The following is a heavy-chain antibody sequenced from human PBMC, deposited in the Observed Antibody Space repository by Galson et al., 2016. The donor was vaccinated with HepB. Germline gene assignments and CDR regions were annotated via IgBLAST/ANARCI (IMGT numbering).Heavy chain of an antibody. J-gene: IGHJ4*02. Sequence: SLRLSCAASGFTFSSYAMSWVRQAPGKGLEWVSSISGDGAPSYVASMKGRFTISRDNSKDPLYLQMISLRAEDTAVYYCARDRGFYSSTWDWGQGTLVTVSS. CDR1: GFTFSSYA. D-gene: IGHD2-2*01. V-gene: IGHV3-23*01. CDR3: ARDRGFYSSTWD. CDR2: ISGDGAP.